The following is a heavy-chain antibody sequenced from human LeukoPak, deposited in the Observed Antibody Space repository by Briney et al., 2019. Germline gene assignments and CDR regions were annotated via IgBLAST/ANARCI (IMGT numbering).Heavy chain of an antibody. D-gene: IGHD2-21*02. CDR2: MNPNSGNT. CDR3: ARNYCGGDCYSDAFDI. J-gene: IGHJ3*02. Sequence: ASVKVSCKASGYTFTSYDINWVRQATGQGLEWMGWMNPNSGNTGYAQKFQGRVTMTRNTSISTAYMELSSLRSEDTAVYYCARNYCGGDCYSDAFDIWGQGTMVTVSS. V-gene: IGHV1-8*01. CDR1: GYTFTSYD.